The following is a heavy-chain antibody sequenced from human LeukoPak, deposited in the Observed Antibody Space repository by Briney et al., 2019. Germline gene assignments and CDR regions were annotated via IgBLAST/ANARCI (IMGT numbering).Heavy chain of an antibody. V-gene: IGHV4-59*01. Sequence: SETLSLTCTVSGGSISSYYWSWIRQPPGKGLEWIGYIYCSGSTNYNPSLKSRVTISVDTSKNQFSLKLSSVTAADTAVYYCARVVSDYYDSSGYLDYWGQGTLVTVSS. CDR2: IYCSGST. J-gene: IGHJ4*02. D-gene: IGHD3-22*01. CDR1: GGSISSYY. CDR3: ARVVSDYYDSSGYLDY.